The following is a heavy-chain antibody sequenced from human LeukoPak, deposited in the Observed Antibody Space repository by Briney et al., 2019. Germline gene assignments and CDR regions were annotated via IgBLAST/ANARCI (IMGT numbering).Heavy chain of an antibody. CDR2: IYSGGST. CDR1: GFTVSSNY. J-gene: IGHJ4*02. Sequence: GGSLRLSCAASGFTVSSNYMSWVRQAPGKGLEWVSVIYSGGSTYYADSVKGRFTISRDNSKNTLYLQMNSLRAEDTAVYYCANFRGYSSSWYYFDYWGQGTLVTVSS. CDR3: ANFRGYSSSWYYFDY. D-gene: IGHD6-13*01. V-gene: IGHV3-53*01.